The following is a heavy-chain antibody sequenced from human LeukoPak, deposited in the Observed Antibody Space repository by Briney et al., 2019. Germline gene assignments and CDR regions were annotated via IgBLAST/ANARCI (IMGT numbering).Heavy chain of an antibody. CDR1: GGSISSYY. Sequence: PSETLSVTCTEPGGSISSYYWSWIRQPPGKGLEWIGYIYYSGSTDYNPSLKSRVTISVDTSKNQFSLRLSSVTAADTAVYYCARDPSIFGVVNYAFDIWGRGKMVTVSS. CDR2: IYYSGST. D-gene: IGHD3-3*01. J-gene: IGHJ3*02. CDR3: ARDPSIFGVVNYAFDI. V-gene: IGHV4-59*01.